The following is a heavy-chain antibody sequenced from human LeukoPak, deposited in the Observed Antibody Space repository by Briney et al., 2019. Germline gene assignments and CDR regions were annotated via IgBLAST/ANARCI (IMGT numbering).Heavy chain of an antibody. D-gene: IGHD1-7*01. V-gene: IGHV1-2*02. J-gene: IGHJ4*02. CDR3: ARDPPELTPLDY. CDR1: GYTFTGCY. CDR2: INLNGGGT. Sequence: ASVKVSCKASGYTFTGCYMHWVRQAPGQGLEWMGWINLNGGGTNYAQKFQGRVAMTRDTSIGTAYMELSRLTSDDTAVYYCARDPPELTPLDYWGQGTLVTVSS.